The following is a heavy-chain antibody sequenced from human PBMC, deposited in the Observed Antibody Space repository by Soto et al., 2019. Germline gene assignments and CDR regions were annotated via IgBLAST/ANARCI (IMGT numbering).Heavy chain of an antibody. V-gene: IGHV1-69*06. J-gene: IGHJ4*02. D-gene: IGHD5-18*01. CDR3: ARVGGTGGYTYGLDY. CDR1: GGTFSSYA. CDR2: IIPVFGTG. Sequence: QVQLVQSGAEVKKPGSSVKVSCKASGGTFSSYAISWVRQAPGQGLEWMGGIIPVFGTGIYAQKFQGRVTITADKSTNTAYMELSSRRSEDTAVYFCARVGGTGGYTYGLDYWGQGTLVTVSS.